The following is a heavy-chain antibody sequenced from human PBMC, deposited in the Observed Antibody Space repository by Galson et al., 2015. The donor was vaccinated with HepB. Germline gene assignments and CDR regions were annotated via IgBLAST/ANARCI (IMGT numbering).Heavy chain of an antibody. V-gene: IGHV1-18*01. J-gene: IGHJ6*03. CDR3: ARGAYDFWSGYQYYYMDV. CDR2: ISAYNGNT. Sequence: SVKVSCKASGYTFTSYGISWVRQAPGQGLEWMGWISAYNGNTNYAQKLQGRVTVTTDTSTSTAYVELRSLRSDDTAVYYCARGAYDFWSGYQYYYMDVWGKGTTVTVSS. CDR1: GYTFTSYG. D-gene: IGHD3-3*01.